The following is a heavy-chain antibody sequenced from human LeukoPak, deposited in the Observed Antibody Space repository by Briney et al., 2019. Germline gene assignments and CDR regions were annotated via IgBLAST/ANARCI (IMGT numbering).Heavy chain of an antibody. J-gene: IGHJ4*02. D-gene: IGHD1-1*01. CDR3: AKDTPTTSGYFDF. CDR2: ISNSGDST. V-gene: IGHV3-23*01. CDR1: GFTFSSYA. Sequence: GGSLSLSCAASGFTFSSYAMSWVRQAPGKGLEWVSDISNSGDSTYYADSVKGRFTISRDNFKNTLYLQMNSLRAEDTAVYYCAKDTPTTSGYFDFWGQGTLVTVSS.